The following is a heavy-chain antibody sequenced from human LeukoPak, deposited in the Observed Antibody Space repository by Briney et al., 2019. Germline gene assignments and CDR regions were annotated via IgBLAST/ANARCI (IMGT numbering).Heavy chain of an antibody. CDR1: GFTFSSYA. CDR3: AKTNDFWGGQYIVDY. CDR2: ISGSGSYT. Sequence: GGSLRLSCAASGFTFSSYAMTWVRQAPGKGLEWVSAISGSGSYTYYAGSVKGRFTISRDNSKNTLYLQMNSLRAEDTAVYYCAKTNDFWGGQYIVDYWGQGTLVTVSS. J-gene: IGHJ4*02. V-gene: IGHV3-23*01. D-gene: IGHD3-3*01.